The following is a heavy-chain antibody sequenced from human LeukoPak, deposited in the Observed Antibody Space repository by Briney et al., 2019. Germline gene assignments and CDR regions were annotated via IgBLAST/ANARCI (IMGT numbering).Heavy chain of an antibody. CDR3: AKDGLRFLEWYLGYFEL. Sequence: GGSLRLSCAASGFTFSSYAMSWVRQTPGKGLEWVSSISGSGGSTNYADSVTGRFTISRGNSNNTLYLQMNSLRADDTAVYYCAKDGLRFLEWYLGYFELWGRGTLVTVSS. D-gene: IGHD3-3*01. J-gene: IGHJ2*01. V-gene: IGHV3-23*01. CDR1: GFTFSSYA. CDR2: ISGSGGST.